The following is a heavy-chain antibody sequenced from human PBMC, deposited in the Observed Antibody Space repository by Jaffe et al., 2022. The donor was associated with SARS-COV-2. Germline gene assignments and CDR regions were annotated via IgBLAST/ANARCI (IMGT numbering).Heavy chain of an antibody. CDR2: ISAYNGNT. Sequence: QVQLVQSGAEVKKPGASVKVSCKASGYTFTSYGISWVRQAPGQGLEWMGWISAYNGNTNYAQKLQGRVTMTTDTSTSTAYMELRSLRSDDTAVYYCAREPRGIAVAGTVPHYYYGMDVWGQGTTVTVSS. J-gene: IGHJ6*02. CDR3: AREPRGIAVAGTVPHYYYGMDV. D-gene: IGHD6-19*01. V-gene: IGHV1-18*01. CDR1: GYTFTSYG.